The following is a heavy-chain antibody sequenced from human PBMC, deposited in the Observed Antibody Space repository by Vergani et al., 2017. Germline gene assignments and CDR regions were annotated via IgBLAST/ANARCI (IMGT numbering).Heavy chain of an antibody. CDR3: ARGVWSGYYTGYFDY. Sequence: QVQLVQSGAEVKKPGASLKVSCKASGYTFTSYAMHWVRQAPGQRLEWMGWINAGNGNTKYSQKFQGRVTITRDTSASTAYMELSSLRSEDTAVYYCARGVWSGYYTGYFDYWGQGTLVTVSS. CDR2: INAGNGNT. CDR1: GYTFTSYA. V-gene: IGHV1-3*01. J-gene: IGHJ4*02. D-gene: IGHD3-3*01.